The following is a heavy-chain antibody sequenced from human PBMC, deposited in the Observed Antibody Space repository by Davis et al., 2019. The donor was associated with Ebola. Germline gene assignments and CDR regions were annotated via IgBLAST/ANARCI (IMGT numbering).Heavy chain of an antibody. D-gene: IGHD1-26*01. Sequence: GESLKISCAASGFTFSGSAMHWVRQASGKGLEWVGRIRSKANSYAIAYAASVKGRFTISRDDSKNTAYLQMNSLKTEDTAVYYCTSRGGNYWGQGTLVTVSS. J-gene: IGHJ4*02. CDR1: GFTFSGSA. CDR2: IRSKANSYAI. V-gene: IGHV3-73*01. CDR3: TSRGGNY.